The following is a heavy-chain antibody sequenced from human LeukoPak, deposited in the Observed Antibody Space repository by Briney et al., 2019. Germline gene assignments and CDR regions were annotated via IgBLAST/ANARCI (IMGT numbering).Heavy chain of an antibody. J-gene: IGHJ3*02. Sequence: GTSLRLSCAASGFTFISYAIHWVRQAPGKGLEWVAVISFHGTDSFYADSVKGRFTISRDNSKNTLYLQMSSLRADDTAVYYCARGQHWRVESHAFDIWGQGTMVTVSS. CDR1: GFTFISYA. V-gene: IGHV3-30*04. D-gene: IGHD3-3*01. CDR3: ARGQHWRVESHAFDI. CDR2: ISFHGTDS.